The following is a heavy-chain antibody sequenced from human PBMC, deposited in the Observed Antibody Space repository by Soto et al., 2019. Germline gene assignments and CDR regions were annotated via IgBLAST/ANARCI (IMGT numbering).Heavy chain of an antibody. CDR1: GFTFDDYT. Sequence: GGSLRLSCAASGFTFDDYTMHWVRQAPGKGLEWVSLISWDGGSTYYADSVKGRFTISRDNSKNSLYLQMNSLRTEDTALYYSAKGGVYYGMDVWGQGTTVTVSS. CDR3: AKGGVYYGMDV. V-gene: IGHV3-43*01. J-gene: IGHJ6*02. CDR2: ISWDGGST.